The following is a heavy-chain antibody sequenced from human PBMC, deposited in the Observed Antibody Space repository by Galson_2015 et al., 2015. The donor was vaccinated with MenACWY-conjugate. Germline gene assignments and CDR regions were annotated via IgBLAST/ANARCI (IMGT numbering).Heavy chain of an antibody. J-gene: IGHJ6*02. Sequence: QSGAEVKKPGESLKISCKTTGYSFTTYWIAWVRQMPGTGLGWMGLISPGDSNTRYSPSFQGQVTISADKSISTAYLQWSSLKASDTAMYYCARHPPGGRGMDVWGQGTTVTVSS. V-gene: IGHV5-51*01. D-gene: IGHD1-26*01. CDR1: GYSFTTYW. CDR3: ARHPPGGRGMDV. CDR2: ISPGDSNT.